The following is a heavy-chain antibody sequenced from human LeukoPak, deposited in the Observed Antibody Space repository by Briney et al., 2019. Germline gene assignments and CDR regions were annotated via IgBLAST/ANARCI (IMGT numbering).Heavy chain of an antibody. V-gene: IGHV4-38-2*02. CDR1: GYSISSGYY. D-gene: IGHD6-6*01. CDR3: ARAIAARRRVGWDYFDR. CDR2: IYHSGST. Sequence: PSETLSLTCTVSGYSISSGYYWGWIRQPPGKGLEWIGSIYHSGSTYYNPSLKSRVTISVDTSKNQFSLKLTSVTAADTAVYYCARAIAARRRVGWDYFDRWGQGTLVTVSS. J-gene: IGHJ4*02.